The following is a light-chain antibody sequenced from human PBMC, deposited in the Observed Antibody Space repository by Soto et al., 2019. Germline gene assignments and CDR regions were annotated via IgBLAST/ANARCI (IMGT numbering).Light chain of an antibody. CDR3: QQRSNWPPIT. Sequence: EIVMTQSPATLSVSPGEGATLSCGASQSVGSNLAWYQQKPGQAPRLLIYGASTRATGIPARFSGSGSATEFTLTISSLQSEDFAVYYCQQRSNWPPITFGQGTLLEIK. J-gene: IGKJ5*01. CDR1: QSVGSN. V-gene: IGKV3D-15*01. CDR2: GAS.